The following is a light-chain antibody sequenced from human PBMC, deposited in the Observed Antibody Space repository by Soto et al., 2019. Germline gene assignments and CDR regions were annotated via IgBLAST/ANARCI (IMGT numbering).Light chain of an antibody. Sequence: DIQLTQSPSTLSASVGDRVTITCRASQSMNSWLAWYQQKPGEAPKVLIYDASSLESGVPSRFSGSGFGTEFTLTIGSLQPEDFATYYCLRYNAFSQTFGQGTKVEI. CDR2: DAS. J-gene: IGKJ1*01. V-gene: IGKV1-5*01. CDR3: LRYNAFSQT. CDR1: QSMNSW.